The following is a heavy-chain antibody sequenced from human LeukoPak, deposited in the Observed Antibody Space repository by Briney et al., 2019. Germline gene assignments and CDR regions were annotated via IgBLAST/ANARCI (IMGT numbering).Heavy chain of an antibody. J-gene: IGHJ3*02. V-gene: IGHV3-74*01. CDR3: ARATDDAFDI. CDR1: GFTFRSYW. Sequence: GGSLRLSCAASGFTFRSYWMHWVRQAPGKGLVWVSPINSDGSSTSYADSVKGRFTISRDNAKNTLYLQMNSLRAEDTAVYYCARATDDAFDIWGQGTMVTVS. CDR2: INSDGSST.